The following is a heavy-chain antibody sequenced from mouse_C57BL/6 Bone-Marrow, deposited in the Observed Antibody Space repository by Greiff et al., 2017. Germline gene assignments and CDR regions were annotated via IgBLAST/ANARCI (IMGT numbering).Heavy chain of an antibody. D-gene: IGHD1-1*01. CDR1: GYTFTSYG. CDR3: ARRVTTVVAEAAYWYFDV. CDR2: IYPRSGNT. V-gene: IGHV1-81*01. J-gene: IGHJ1*03. Sequence: QVHVKQSGAELARPGASVKLSCKASGYTFTSYGISWVKQRPGQGLEWIGEIYPRSGNTYYNEKFKGKATLTADKSSSTAYMELRSLTSEDSAVYFCARRVTTVVAEAAYWYFDVWGTGTAVTVSS.